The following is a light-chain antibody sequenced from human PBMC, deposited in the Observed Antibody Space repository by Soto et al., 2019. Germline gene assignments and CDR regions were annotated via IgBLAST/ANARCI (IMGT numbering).Light chain of an antibody. Sequence: QSALTQPASVSGSPGQSMTISCTGTSSDVGGYNYVSRYQQHPGKAPKLMIYDVSNRPSGVSNRFSGSKSGNTASLTISGLQAEDEADYYCSSYTSSSTYVFGTGTKHTVL. CDR3: SSYTSSSTYV. CDR2: DVS. CDR1: SSDVGGYNY. J-gene: IGLJ1*01. V-gene: IGLV2-14*01.